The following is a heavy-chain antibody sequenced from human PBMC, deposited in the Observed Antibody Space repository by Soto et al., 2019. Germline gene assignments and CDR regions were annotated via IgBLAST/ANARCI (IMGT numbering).Heavy chain of an antibody. Sequence: GGSLRLSCAASGFTFSSYAMSWVRQAPGKGLEWVSAISGSGGSTYYADSVKGRFTISRDNSKNTLYLQMNSLRAEDTAVYYCAKGPWGLLVYTYFQHWGQGTLVTVSS. D-gene: IGHD6-6*01. CDR1: GFTFSSYA. J-gene: IGHJ1*01. CDR2: ISGSGGST. V-gene: IGHV3-23*01. CDR3: AKGPWGLLVYTYFQH.